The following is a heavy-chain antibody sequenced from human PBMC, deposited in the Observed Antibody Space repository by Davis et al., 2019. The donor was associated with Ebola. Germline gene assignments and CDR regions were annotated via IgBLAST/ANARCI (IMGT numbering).Heavy chain of an antibody. V-gene: IGHV3-23*01. CDR3: AKDTANIWFDI. CDR1: AFIFSSYV. D-gene: IGHD2-21*02. Sequence: GGSLRLSCPASAFIFSSYVMSWVRQAPGKGLEWVSTLGTSADTYYADSVKGRFTISRDNSKNTLYLQMNGLRVEDTAIYYCAKDTANIWFDIWGQGTMVTVSS. CDR2: LGTSADT. J-gene: IGHJ3*02.